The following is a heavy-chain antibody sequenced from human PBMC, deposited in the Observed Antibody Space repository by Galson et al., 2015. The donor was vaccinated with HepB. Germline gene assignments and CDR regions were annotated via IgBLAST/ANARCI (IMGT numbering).Heavy chain of an antibody. Sequence: ETLSLTCTVSGGSISSYYWSWIRQPPGKGLEWIGYIYYSGSTNYNPSLKSRVTISVDTSKNQFSLKLSSVTAADTAVYYCARDGPELYYGMDVWGQGTTVTVSS. D-gene: IGHD1-26*01. CDR3: ARDGPELYYGMDV. J-gene: IGHJ6*02. V-gene: IGHV4-59*01. CDR1: GGSISSYY. CDR2: IYYSGST.